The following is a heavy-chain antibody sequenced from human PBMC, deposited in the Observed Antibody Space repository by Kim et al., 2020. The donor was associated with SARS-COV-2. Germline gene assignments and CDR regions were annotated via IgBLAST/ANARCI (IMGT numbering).Heavy chain of an antibody. CDR3: ARGNILTGHNEIDY. Sequence: SETLSLTYTVSGGSISSSGYYWTWIRQHPGKGLEWIGYIYSSGSTYYNPSLMRRGTISVDASTNQFSLKLSSVTAADTAVYYCARGNILTGHNEIDYWGQGTLVTVSP. J-gene: IGHJ4*02. CDR1: GGSISSSGYY. V-gene: IGHV4-31*03. CDR2: IYSSGST. D-gene: IGHD3-9*01.